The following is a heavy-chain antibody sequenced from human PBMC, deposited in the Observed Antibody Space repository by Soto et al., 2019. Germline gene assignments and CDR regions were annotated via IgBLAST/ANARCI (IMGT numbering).Heavy chain of an antibody. CDR3: ARDLVVVVAATAYWAFDI. J-gene: IGHJ3*02. CDR1: GVKFCSYR. CDR2: ISSSSSYI. Sequence: GRSLRLSCQASGVKFCSYRMNYVRQAPWKGLEWVSSISSSSSYIYYADSVKGRFTISRDNAKNSLYLQMNSLRAEDTAVYYCARDLVVVVAATAYWAFDIWGQGTMVT. D-gene: IGHD2-15*01. V-gene: IGHV3-21*01.